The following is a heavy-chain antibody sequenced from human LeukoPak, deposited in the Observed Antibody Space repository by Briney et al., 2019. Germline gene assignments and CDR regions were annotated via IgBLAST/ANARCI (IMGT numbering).Heavy chain of an antibody. Sequence: PGGSLRLSCAASGFTFGTSAMSWVRQAPGKGPEWVSTFGRSGSDTYYSDSVKGRFTIFRDNSKNTLYLQMNSLRDEDTAVYYCAKASLGSWYYFDYWGQGTLVTVSS. CDR3: AKASLGSWYYFDY. D-gene: IGHD6-13*01. CDR1: GFTFGTSA. CDR2: FGRSGSDT. J-gene: IGHJ4*02. V-gene: IGHV3-23*01.